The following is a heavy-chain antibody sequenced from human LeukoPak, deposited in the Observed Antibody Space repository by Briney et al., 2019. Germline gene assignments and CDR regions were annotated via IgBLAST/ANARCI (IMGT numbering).Heavy chain of an antibody. CDR3: AHFGEGDSSLAFDY. CDR2: IYWDDDK. D-gene: IGHD3-10*01. J-gene: IGHJ4*02. Sequence: SGPTLVKPTQTLTLTCTFSGFSLSTSGVGVGWIRQPPGKALEWLALIYWDDDKRYSPSLKSRPTITKHTSKNQVVLTMTNMDPVDTATYYCAHFGEGDSSLAFDYWGQGTLVTVSS. CDR1: GFSLSTSGVG. V-gene: IGHV2-5*02.